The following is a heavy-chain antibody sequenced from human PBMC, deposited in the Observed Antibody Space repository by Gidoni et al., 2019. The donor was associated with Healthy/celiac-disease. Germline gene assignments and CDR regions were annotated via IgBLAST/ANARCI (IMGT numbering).Heavy chain of an antibody. V-gene: IGHV3-30*18. J-gene: IGHJ4*02. CDR3: AKGLLWFGESLKAYYFDY. CDR1: GFTFRSYG. CDR2: ISYDGSNK. Sequence: QVQLAESGGGVVQPGWSLRLSCAASGFTFRSYGLHGVRQAPGKGLAWVAVISYDGSNKYYADSVKGRFTISRDNSKNTLYLQMNSLRAEDTAVYYCAKGLLWFGESLKAYYFDYWGQGTLVTVSS. D-gene: IGHD3-10*01.